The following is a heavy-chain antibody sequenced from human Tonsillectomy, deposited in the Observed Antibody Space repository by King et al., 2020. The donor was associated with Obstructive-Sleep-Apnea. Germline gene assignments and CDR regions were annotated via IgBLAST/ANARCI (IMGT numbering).Heavy chain of an antibody. CDR3: AKDKYYYDSASMDV. J-gene: IGHJ6*02. D-gene: IGHD3-22*01. CDR2: IRYDGSNK. Sequence: VQLVESGGGVVQPGGSLRLSCAASGFTFSSYGMHWVRQAPGKGLEWVAFIRYDGSNKYYADSGKGRFTISRDNSKNTLYLQMNSLRAEDTAVYYCAKDKYYYDSASMDVWGQGTTVTVSS. CDR1: GFTFSSYG. V-gene: IGHV3-30*02.